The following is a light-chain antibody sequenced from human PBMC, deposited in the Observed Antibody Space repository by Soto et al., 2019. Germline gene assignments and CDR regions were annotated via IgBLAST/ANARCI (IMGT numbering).Light chain of an antibody. CDR1: SSDVGGYNY. J-gene: IGLJ2*01. Sequence: QSALTQPASVSGSPGQSITISCTGTSSDVGGYNYVSWYQQHPGKAPKLMIYDVSNRPSGVSNRFSGSKSGNTASLTSSGLPAEDEADYYCSSYTSSSTLYVVFGGGTKLTVL. V-gene: IGLV2-14*01. CDR3: SSYTSSSTLYVV. CDR2: DVS.